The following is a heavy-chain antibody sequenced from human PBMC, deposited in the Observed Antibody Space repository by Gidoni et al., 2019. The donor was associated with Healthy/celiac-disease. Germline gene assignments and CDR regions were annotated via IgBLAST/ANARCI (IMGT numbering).Heavy chain of an antibody. CDR1: GVTFSGSW. CDR2: IDGDGSIT. CDR3: ARACGGLYYFDY. Sequence: EGKVVESGGGLVQPGGSLRLSCAASGVTFSGSWMHWVRQAPEKGLLWVSRIDGDGSITTYADSVKGLFTISRDNAKNTVHLQMNSLRAEDTAVYYCARACGGLYYFDYWGQGTLVTVSS. D-gene: IGHD3-16*01. V-gene: IGHV3-74*01. J-gene: IGHJ4*02.